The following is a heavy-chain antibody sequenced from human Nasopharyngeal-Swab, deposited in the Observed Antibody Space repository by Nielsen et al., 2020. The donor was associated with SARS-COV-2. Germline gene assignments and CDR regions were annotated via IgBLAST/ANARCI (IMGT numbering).Heavy chain of an antibody. CDR2: INAGNGNT. Sequence: WVRQAPGQRLGWMGWINAGNGNTKYSQKFQGRVTITRGTSASTAYMELSSLRSEDTAVYYCARVDTAMVSYYYYGMDVWGQGTTVTVSS. D-gene: IGHD5-18*01. J-gene: IGHJ6*02. V-gene: IGHV1-3*01. CDR3: ARVDTAMVSYYYYGMDV.